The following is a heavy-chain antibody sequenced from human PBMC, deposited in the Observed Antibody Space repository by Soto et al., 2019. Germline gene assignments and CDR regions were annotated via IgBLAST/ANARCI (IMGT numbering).Heavy chain of an antibody. Sequence: EVQVLESGGGSVQPGGSLRLSCAASGFTFSNFAMSWVRHAPGKGLEWVSEITGSTRTTYYADSVRGRVIISRDNSQNTLHLQMNILSPEDTAVYYCAKETSSSPYYIDVWGKGTTVTVSS. CDR1: GFTFSNFA. V-gene: IGHV3-23*01. CDR2: ITGSTRTT. D-gene: IGHD2-2*01. CDR3: AKETSSSPYYIDV. J-gene: IGHJ6*03.